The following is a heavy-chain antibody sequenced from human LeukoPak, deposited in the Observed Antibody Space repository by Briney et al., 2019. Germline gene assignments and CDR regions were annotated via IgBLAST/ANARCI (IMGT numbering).Heavy chain of an antibody. V-gene: IGHV3-7*05. CDR1: GFTFSKYW. CDR2: INQDGSEK. J-gene: IGHJ4*02. D-gene: IGHD1-1*01. Sequence: PGGSLRLSCAASGFTFSKYWMSWVRQAPGKGLEWVANINQDGSEKYYVDSVKGRFTISRDNAKNSPYLQMNSLRTEDTAVYYCARETAGNDYWGQGTLVTVSS. CDR3: ARETAGNDY.